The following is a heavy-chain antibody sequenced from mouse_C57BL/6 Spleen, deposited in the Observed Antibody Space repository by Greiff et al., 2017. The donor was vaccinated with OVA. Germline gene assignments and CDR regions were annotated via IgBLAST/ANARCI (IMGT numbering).Heavy chain of an antibody. D-gene: IGHD1-1*01. CDR3: VRSYYGSSYGTGAMDY. CDR1: GFTFNTYA. J-gene: IGHJ4*01. CDR2: IRSKSSNYAT. Sequence: EVQLVESGGGLVQPKGSLKLSCAASGFTFNTYAMHWVRQAPGTGLEWVARIRSKSSNYATYYADSVKDRFTISRDDSQSMLYLQMNNLKTEDTAMYYCVRSYYGSSYGTGAMDYWGQGTSVTVSS. V-gene: IGHV10-3*01.